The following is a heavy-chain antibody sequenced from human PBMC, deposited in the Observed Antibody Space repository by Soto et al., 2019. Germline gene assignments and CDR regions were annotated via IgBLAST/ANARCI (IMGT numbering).Heavy chain of an antibody. J-gene: IGHJ3*02. CDR3: GRRAFGRGRAFDI. Sequence: GGSLRLSCAASGFAFSSYPLSWVRQAPEKGLEWVSGISDTGGLTYNADSVKGRFTISRDNSKNTLYLQMNSLRAEDTAVYYYGRRAFGRGRAFDIWGQGTVVTVSS. CDR1: GFAFSSYP. CDR2: ISDTGGLT. V-gene: IGHV3-23*01. D-gene: IGHD3-16*01.